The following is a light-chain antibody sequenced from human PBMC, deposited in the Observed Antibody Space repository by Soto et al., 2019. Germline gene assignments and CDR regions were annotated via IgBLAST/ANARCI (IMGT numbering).Light chain of an antibody. V-gene: IGKV1-39*01. CDR2: AAS. J-gene: IGKJ2*02. Sequence: DIQMTQSPSSLSASVRDRVTITCRASQRIGTNLNWYQQRPGKPPGLLIYAASSLQSEVPSRFSASGSGTDFTLTISSLQPEDAATYYCQQTYMSPCTFGQGTKLEIK. CDR3: QQTYMSPCT. CDR1: QRIGTN.